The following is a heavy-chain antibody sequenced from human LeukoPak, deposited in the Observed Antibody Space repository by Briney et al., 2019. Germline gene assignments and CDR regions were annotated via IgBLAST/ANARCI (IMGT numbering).Heavy chain of an antibody. J-gene: IGHJ3*02. V-gene: IGHV3-9*01. CDR3: ARLTLPQDAFDI. CDR2: INWNSDSI. Sequence: GGSLRLSCAVSGFTFDDYAMHWVRQVPGKGLEWVSGINWNSDSIGYADSVKGRFTISRDNAKNSLYLQMNSLRAEDTAVYYCARLTLPQDAFDIWGQGTMVTVSS. CDR1: GFTFDDYA.